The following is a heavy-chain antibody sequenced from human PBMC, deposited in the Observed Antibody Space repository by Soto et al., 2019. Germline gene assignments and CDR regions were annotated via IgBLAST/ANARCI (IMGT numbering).Heavy chain of an antibody. J-gene: IGHJ4*02. CDR1: GFTFSSYA. V-gene: IGHV3-23*01. Sequence: VQLLESGGGLVQPGGSLRLSCAASGFTFSSYAMSWVRQAPGKGLEWVSAISGSGGSTYYADSVKGRFTISRDNSKNTLYLQMNSLRAEDTAVYYCAKDFWDIVVVVAASEYFDYWGQGTLVTVSS. CDR2: ISGSGGST. D-gene: IGHD2-15*01. CDR3: AKDFWDIVVVVAASEYFDY.